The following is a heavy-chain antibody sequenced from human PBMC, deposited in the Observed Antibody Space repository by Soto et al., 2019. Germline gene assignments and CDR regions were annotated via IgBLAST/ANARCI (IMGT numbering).Heavy chain of an antibody. V-gene: IGHV1-3*04. J-gene: IGHJ5*02. Sequence: GASVKVSCKASGYTFTSYRIHWARQAPGQRLEWMGWINTGNGYTKYSQKFQARVTITRDTSASTSYMQLSRLRSEDTAVYYCARDRGGYCSGGSCSEAWFDPWGQGTLVTVSS. D-gene: IGHD2-15*01. CDR3: ARDRGGYCSGGSCSEAWFDP. CDR2: INTGNGYT. CDR1: GYTFTSYR.